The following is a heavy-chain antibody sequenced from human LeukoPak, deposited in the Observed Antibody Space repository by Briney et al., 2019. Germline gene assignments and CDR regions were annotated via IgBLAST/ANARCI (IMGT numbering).Heavy chain of an antibody. CDR2: INPNSGGT. J-gene: IGHJ6*02. CDR3: ATSMTTVTTHYYYYGMDV. CDR1: GYTFTGYY. V-gene: IGHV1-2*04. D-gene: IGHD4-17*01. Sequence: ASVKVSCKASGYTFTGYYMHWVRQAPGQGLEWMGWINPNSGGTNYAQKFQGWVTMTRDTSISTAYMELSRLRSDDTAVYYCATSMTTVTTHYYYYGMDVWGQGTTVTVSS.